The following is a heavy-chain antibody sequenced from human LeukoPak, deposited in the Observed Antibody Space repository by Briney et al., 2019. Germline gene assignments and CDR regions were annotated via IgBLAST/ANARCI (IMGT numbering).Heavy chain of an antibody. CDR3: ATKQWLAPPPDS. V-gene: IGHV3-74*01. D-gene: IGHD6-19*01. CDR1: GFTFSKYW. Sequence: GGSLRLSCAASGFTFSKYWMLWVRQARGKGLESVSRINTDGTVTTDADSVKGRFTVSRDNADNTMFLQMNSVRDEDTAVYYCATKQWLAPPPDSWGQGTPVTVSS. J-gene: IGHJ4*02. CDR2: INTDGTVT.